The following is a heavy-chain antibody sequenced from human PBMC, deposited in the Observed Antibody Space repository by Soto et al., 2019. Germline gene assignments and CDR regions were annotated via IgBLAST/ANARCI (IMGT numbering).Heavy chain of an antibody. J-gene: IGHJ5*02. D-gene: IGHD1-1*01. CDR1: GFTFSSYA. V-gene: IGHV3-23*01. CDR3: AKVQVGYNWNDWGWFDP. CDR2: ISGSGGST. Sequence: GGSLRLSCAVSGFTFSSYAMSWVRQAPGKGLEWVSAISGSGGSTYYADSVKGRFTISRDNSKNTLYLQMNSLRAEDTAVYYCAKVQVGYNWNDWGWFDPWGQGTLVTVSS.